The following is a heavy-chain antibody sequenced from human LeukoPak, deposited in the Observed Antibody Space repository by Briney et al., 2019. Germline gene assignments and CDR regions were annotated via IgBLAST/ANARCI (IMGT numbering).Heavy chain of an antibody. CDR3: ASGGSIPS. V-gene: IGHV3-23*01. J-gene: IGHJ5*02. Sequence: GGSLSLSCAASGFPFSSYAMNWVRPAPGKGLELVSAISGSGGSTYYAESVKGRFTISRDNSKNTLSLQMNSLRAEDTAVYYCASGGSIPSWGQGILVTVSS. D-gene: IGHD6-13*01. CDR1: GFPFSSYA. CDR2: ISGSGGST.